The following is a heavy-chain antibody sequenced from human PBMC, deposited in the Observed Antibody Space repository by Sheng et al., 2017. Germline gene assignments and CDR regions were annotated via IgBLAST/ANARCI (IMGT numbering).Heavy chain of an antibody. CDR3: ARDTLYSSSWYGNFDY. CDR2: IYHSGST. D-gene: IGHD6-13*01. CDR1: GYSISSGYY. Sequence: QVQLQESGPGLVKPSETLSLTCAVSGYSISSGYYWGWIRQPPGKGLEWIGSIYHSGSTYYNPSLKSRVTISVDTSKNQFSLKLSSVTAADTAVYYCARDTLYSSSWYGNFDYWGQGTLVTVSS. V-gene: IGHV4-38-2*02. J-gene: IGHJ4*02.